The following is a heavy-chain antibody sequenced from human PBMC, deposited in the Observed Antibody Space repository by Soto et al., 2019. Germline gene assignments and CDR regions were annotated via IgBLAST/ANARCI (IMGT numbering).Heavy chain of an antibody. D-gene: IGHD3-22*01. V-gene: IGHV3-30-3*01. CDR3: ARGGSSGPLDY. CDR2: ISYDGRNK. Sequence: QVQLVESGGGVVQPGRSLRLSCAASGFTFSSYAMHWVRQAPGQGLEWVAVISYDGRNKYYADSVKGRLTISRDNSKNTLYLQMNSLRADDTAVYYCARGGSSGPLDYWGQGTLVTVSS. J-gene: IGHJ4*02. CDR1: GFTFSSYA.